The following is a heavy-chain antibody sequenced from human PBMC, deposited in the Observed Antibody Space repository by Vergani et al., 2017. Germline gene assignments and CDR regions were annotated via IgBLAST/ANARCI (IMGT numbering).Heavy chain of an antibody. D-gene: IGHD6-19*01. J-gene: IGHJ3*02. CDR1: GFSFPGYA. V-gene: IGHV3-23*04. CDR3: AKVGRSEVAGTFGAFDI. Sequence: VQLVESGGGVVQPGRSLRLSCEASGFSFPGYAMSWVRQAPGKGLEWVSSVSGSSATPYYADSVKGRFIISRDNSKNTLHLQMNSLRADDTAVYYCAKVGRSEVAGTFGAFDIWGQGTMVTVSS. CDR2: VSGSSATP.